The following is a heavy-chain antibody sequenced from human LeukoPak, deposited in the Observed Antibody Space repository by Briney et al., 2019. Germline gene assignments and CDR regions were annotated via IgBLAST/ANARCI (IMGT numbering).Heavy chain of an antibody. J-gene: IGHJ4*02. CDR1: GFTVTSNY. Sequence: GGSLRLSCAASGFTVTSNYMSWVRQAPGKGLEWVSILYSDGRTFYADSVKGRFTISRDNSKNTLYLQMNSLRAEDTAVYYCASSYYSGSGSYRYMDYWGQGTLVTVSS. D-gene: IGHD3-10*01. CDR3: ASSYYSGSGSYRYMDY. CDR2: LYSDGRT. V-gene: IGHV3-53*01.